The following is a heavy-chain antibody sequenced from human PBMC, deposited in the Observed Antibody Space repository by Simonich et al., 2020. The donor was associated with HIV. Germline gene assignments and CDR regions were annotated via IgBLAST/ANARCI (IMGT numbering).Heavy chain of an antibody. CDR1: GYSISSGYY. CDR3: ARNNFWSGWLFDY. J-gene: IGHJ4*02. Sequence: QVQLQESGPGLVKPSETLSLTCAVSGYSISSGYYWGWIRQPPGKGLEWIGSIYHSGSTYHNPSLKSRGTISVDTSKNQFSLKLSSVTAADTAVYYCARNNFWSGWLFDYWGQGTLVTVSS. CDR2: IYHSGST. V-gene: IGHV4-38-2*01. D-gene: IGHD3-3*01.